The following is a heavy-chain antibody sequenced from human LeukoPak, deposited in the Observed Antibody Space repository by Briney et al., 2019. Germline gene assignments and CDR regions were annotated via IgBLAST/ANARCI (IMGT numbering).Heavy chain of an antibody. CDR3: ARDHDSSGYWHGDNWFDP. CDR2: MNPNSGNT. J-gene: IGHJ5*02. Sequence: GASVKVSCKASGYTFTSYDINWVRQATGQGLEWMGWMNPNSGNTGYAQKLQGRVTMTTDTSTSTAYMELRSLRSDDTAVYYCARDHDSSGYWHGDNWFDPWGQGTLVTVSS. D-gene: IGHD3-22*01. V-gene: IGHV1-8*02. CDR1: GYTFTSYD.